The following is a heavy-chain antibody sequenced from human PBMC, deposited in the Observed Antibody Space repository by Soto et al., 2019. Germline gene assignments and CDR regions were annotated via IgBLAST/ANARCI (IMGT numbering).Heavy chain of an antibody. D-gene: IGHD2-8*01. V-gene: IGHV1-58*02. CDR2: IVVGSGNT. CDR1: GFTFTSSA. Sequence: GASVKVSCKASGFTFTSSAMQWVRHARGQRLEWIGWIVVGSGNTNYAQKFQERVTITRDMSTSTAYMELSSLRSEDTAVYYCAAEGTNVVRPDAFDIRGQGTMVTVSS. CDR3: AAEGTNVVRPDAFDI. J-gene: IGHJ3*02.